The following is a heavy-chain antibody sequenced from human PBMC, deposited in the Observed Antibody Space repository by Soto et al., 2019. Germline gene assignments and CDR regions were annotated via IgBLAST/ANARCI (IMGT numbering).Heavy chain of an antibody. J-gene: IGHJ4*02. D-gene: IGHD2-15*01. V-gene: IGHV2-5*02. Sequence: GSGPTLVNPTQTLTLTCTFSGFSLSTSGVGVGWTRQPPGKALEWLALIYWDDDKRYSPSLKSRLTITKDTSKNQVVLTMTNMDPVDTATYYCAHFPDAYCSGGSCYSDYWGQGTLVTSPQ. CDR2: IYWDDDK. CDR3: AHFPDAYCSGGSCYSDY. CDR1: GFSLSTSGVG.